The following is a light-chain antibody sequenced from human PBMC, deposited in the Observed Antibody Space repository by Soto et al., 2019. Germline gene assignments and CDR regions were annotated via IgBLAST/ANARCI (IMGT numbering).Light chain of an antibody. CDR1: QSVSNY. CDR2: DAF. Sequence: EIVLTQSPATLSLSPGERATLSCRASQSVSNYSIWYQQKPGQAPRLLIYDAFNRATGIPARFSGSGSGTDFTLPIRSLGPEDFAVYYCQQRAQWPITFGGGTKVEIK. V-gene: IGKV3-11*01. J-gene: IGKJ4*01. CDR3: QQRAQWPIT.